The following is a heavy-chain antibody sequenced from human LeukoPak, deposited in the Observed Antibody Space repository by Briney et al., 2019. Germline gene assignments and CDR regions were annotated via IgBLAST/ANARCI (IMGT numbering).Heavy chain of an antibody. J-gene: IGHJ5*02. Sequence: SQTLSLTCAVSGGSISSGGYSWSWIRQPPGKGLEWIGYIYHSGSTYYNPSLKSRVTISVDRSKDQFSLKLSSVTAADTAVYYCARYTVTLPRWFDPWGQGTLVTVSS. CDR1: GGSISSGGYS. CDR3: ARYTVTLPRWFDP. D-gene: IGHD4-17*01. V-gene: IGHV4-30-2*01. CDR2: IYHSGST.